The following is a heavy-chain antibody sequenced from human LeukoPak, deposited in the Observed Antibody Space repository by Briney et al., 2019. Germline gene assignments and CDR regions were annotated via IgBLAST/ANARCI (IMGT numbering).Heavy chain of an antibody. CDR2: IWYDGSMK. CDR1: VFSFSSFG. Sequence: GGSLRLSCAASVFSFSSFGIHWVRQAPGKGLEWVAVIWYDGSMKLYADSVKGRLTISTDNSKNTVYLQMSSLRADDTAVYYCAKGDGSDSPCFFDVWGRGTPVTVSS. CDR3: AKGDGSDSPCFFDV. J-gene: IGHJ2*01. V-gene: IGHV3-33*06. D-gene: IGHD2-21*02.